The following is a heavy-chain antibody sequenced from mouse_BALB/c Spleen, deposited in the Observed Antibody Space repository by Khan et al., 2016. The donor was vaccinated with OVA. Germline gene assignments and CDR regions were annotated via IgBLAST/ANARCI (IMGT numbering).Heavy chain of an antibody. D-gene: IGHD2-4*01. Sequence: VELQQSGPELVKPGTLVKISCKASGYTFTAYDINWVKQRPGQGLEWIGWIYPGDGSTKYNEKFKGKATLTADTSSNTAYMQVSSLTSEKSAVYFCAREGLRGVGMDYWGQGTSVSVSS. J-gene: IGHJ4*01. CDR2: IYPGDGST. CDR3: AREGLRGVGMDY. V-gene: IGHV1S56*01. CDR1: GYTFTAYD.